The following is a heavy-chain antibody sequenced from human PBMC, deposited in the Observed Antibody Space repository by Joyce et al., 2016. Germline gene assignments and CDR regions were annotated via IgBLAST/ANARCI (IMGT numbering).Heavy chain of an antibody. Sequence: QVHLVQSGAEVRKPGASVKVSCKVSGNTLTELSMHWVRQSPGKGLEWMGGFAPEQHTAGLARKFKGRPSMTDDTSTDTVYLTLGSLTSDDTAIYYCATRFHCVADCYPDSLDVWGQGTMVTVGS. V-gene: IGHV1-24*01. J-gene: IGHJ3*01. CDR3: ATRFHCVADCYPDSLDV. CDR2: FAPEQHTA. D-gene: IGHD2-21*02. CDR1: GNTLTELS.